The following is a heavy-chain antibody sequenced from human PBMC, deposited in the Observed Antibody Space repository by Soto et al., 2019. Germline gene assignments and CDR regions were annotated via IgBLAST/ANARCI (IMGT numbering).Heavy chain of an antibody. J-gene: IGHJ6*02. CDR3: ARVTVVPAAADYYYYYGMDV. CDR2: MNPNSGNT. V-gene: IGHV1-8*01. CDR1: GYTFTSYE. Sequence: GASVKVSCKASGYTFTSYEINWVRQATGQGLEWMGWMNPNSGNTGYAQKFQGRVTMTRNTSISTAYMELSSLRSEDTAVSYCARVTVVPAAADYYYYYGMDVWGQGTTVTVSS. D-gene: IGHD2-2*01.